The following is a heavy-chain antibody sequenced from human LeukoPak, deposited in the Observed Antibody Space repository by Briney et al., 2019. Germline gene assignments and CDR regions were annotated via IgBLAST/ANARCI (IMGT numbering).Heavy chain of an antibody. CDR3: ATAGVSWWDFDY. D-gene: IGHD6-13*01. J-gene: IGHJ4*02. CDR1: GFTFTNYD. CDR2: MNPINGNT. Sequence: ASVKVSCKATGFTFTNYDINWVRQATGQGLEWMGWMNPINGNTGYAQKFQGRVTMTEDTSTDTAYMELSSLRSEDTAVYYCATAGVSWWDFDYWGQGTLVTVSS. V-gene: IGHV1-8*01.